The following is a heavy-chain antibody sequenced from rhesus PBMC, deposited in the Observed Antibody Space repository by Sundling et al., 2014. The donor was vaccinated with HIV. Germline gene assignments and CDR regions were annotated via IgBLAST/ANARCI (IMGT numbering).Heavy chain of an antibody. J-gene: IGHJ4*01. CDR1: GDSISSNNW. D-gene: IGHD2-2*01. CDR2: INGNSGNT. CDR3: ARGRVYCTRTTCFENYFDY. Sequence: QVQLQESGPGLVKPSETLSLTCSVSGDSISSNNWWTWIRQSPGKGLEWIGEINGNSGNTNYNPSLKSRVTISKDTSKNQFFLKLNSVTAADTAVYYCARGRVYCTRTTCFENYFDYWGQGVLVTVSS. V-gene: IGHV4-65*02.